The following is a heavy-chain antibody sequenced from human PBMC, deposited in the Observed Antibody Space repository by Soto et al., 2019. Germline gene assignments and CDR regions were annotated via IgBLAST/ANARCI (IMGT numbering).Heavy chain of an antibody. J-gene: IGHJ3*02. CDR1: GFTFSSYS. CDR3: ARDLCCNSSGWFDAFDI. D-gene: IGHD6-19*01. Sequence: EVQLVESGGGLVKPGGSLRLSCAASGFTFSSYSMNWVRQAPGKGLEWVSSISSSSSYIYYADSVKGRFTISRDNAKNSLYLQMNSLRAEETDVYYCARDLCCNSSGWFDAFDIWGPGTMVTVSS. V-gene: IGHV3-21*01. CDR2: ISSSSSYI.